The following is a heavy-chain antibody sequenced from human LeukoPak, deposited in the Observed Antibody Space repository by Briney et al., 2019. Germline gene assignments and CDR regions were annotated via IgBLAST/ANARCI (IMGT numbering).Heavy chain of an antibody. CDR1: GFTFSSYA. D-gene: IGHD3-10*02. CDR2: ISDSGSTT. CDR3: ASRQGLGWHYVN. Sequence: GGSLRLSCVDSGFTFSSYAMSWVRQVPGKGLYWVSGISDSGSTTYYADSVKGRFTISRDNSKNTLYLQMNSLRAEDTAVYYCASRQGLGWHYVNWGQGTLVTASS. J-gene: IGHJ4*02. V-gene: IGHV3-23*01.